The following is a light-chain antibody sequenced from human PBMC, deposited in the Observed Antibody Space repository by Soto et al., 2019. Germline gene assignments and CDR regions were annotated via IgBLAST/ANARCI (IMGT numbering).Light chain of an antibody. CDR1: QSTSGT. J-gene: IGKJ5*01. Sequence: EIVMTQSPDTLSVTPGGRATLSCRASQSTSGTLAWYHKKPGQAPRLLIYGASTRATSFPARFSGSGSGTDFTLTISSLQSEDFAVYYCKQYVSPPITLGQGTRLEI. V-gene: IGKV3-15*01. CDR2: GAS. CDR3: KQYVSPPIT.